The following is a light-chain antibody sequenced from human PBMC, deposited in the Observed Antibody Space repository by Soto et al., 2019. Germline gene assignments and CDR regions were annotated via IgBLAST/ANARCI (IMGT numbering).Light chain of an antibody. Sequence: ALTQPASVSGSPGQSITISCTGTSSDVGGYNYVSWYQQHPGKAPKLMIYDVSNRPSGVSNRFSGSKSGNTASLTISGLQAEDEADYYCSSYTSSSTPLYVFGNGTKVTVL. CDR1: SSDVGGYNY. V-gene: IGLV2-14*01. CDR3: SSYTSSSTPLYV. CDR2: DVS. J-gene: IGLJ1*01.